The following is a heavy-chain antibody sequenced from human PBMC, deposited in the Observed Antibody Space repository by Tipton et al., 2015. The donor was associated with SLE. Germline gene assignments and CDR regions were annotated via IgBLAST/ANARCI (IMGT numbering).Heavy chain of an antibody. Sequence: TLSLTCTVSGGSISNYYWSWIRLPPGKGLECIGYIYYSGSGNYNPSLKSRVTMSIDTSKNQFSMKLSSVTAADTAVYYCAREGSSWYYFDYWGQGTLVTVSS. J-gene: IGHJ4*02. CDR2: IYYSGSG. CDR3: AREGSSWYYFDY. CDR1: GGSISNYY. D-gene: IGHD6-13*01. V-gene: IGHV4-59*01.